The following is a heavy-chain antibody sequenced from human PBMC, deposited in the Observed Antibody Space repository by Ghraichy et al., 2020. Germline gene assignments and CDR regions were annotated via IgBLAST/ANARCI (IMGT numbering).Heavy chain of an antibody. J-gene: IGHJ4*02. CDR2: INGGNGNT. V-gene: IGHV1-3*01. Sequence: ASVKVSCKASGYTFTRYGMHWVRQAPGQRLEWMGWINGGNGNTKYSENFQGRVTITGDTSASTAYMELSSLRSEDTAVYYCARWGLGFGELFDYWGQGMLVTVSS. CDR3: ARWGLGFGELFDY. D-gene: IGHD3-10*01. CDR1: GYTFTRYG.